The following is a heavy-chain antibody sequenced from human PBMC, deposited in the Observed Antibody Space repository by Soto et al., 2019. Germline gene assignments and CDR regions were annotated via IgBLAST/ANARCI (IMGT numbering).Heavy chain of an antibody. J-gene: IGHJ6*02. CDR3: AKDLLVPGSPESYGMDV. V-gene: IGHV3-30*18. CDR2: ISYDGSNK. Sequence: GGSLRLSCAAFGFTFSSYGMHWVRQAPGKGLEWVAVISYDGSNKYYADSVKGRFTISRDNSKNTLYLQMNSLRAEDTAVYYCAKDLLVPGSPESYGMDVWGQGTTVTVSS. D-gene: IGHD2-2*01. CDR1: GFTFSSYG.